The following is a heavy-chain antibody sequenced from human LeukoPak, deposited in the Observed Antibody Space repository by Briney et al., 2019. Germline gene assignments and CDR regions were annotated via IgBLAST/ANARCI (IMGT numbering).Heavy chain of an antibody. J-gene: IGHJ6*03. Sequence: ASVKVSCKASGYTFTSYYMHWVRQAPGQGLEWMGWISAYNGNTNYAQKLQGRVTMTTDTSTSTAYMELRSLRSDDTAVYYCATRYCSGGSCPPDYYYYMDVWGKGTTVTVSS. V-gene: IGHV1-18*04. CDR3: ATRYCSGGSCPPDYYYYMDV. D-gene: IGHD2-15*01. CDR2: ISAYNGNT. CDR1: GYTFTSYY.